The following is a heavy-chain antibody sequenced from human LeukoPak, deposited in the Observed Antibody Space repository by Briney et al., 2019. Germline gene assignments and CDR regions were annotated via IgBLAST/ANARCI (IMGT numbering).Heavy chain of an antibody. Sequence: ASVKVSCKASGGTFSSYAISWVRQAPGQGLEWMGGIIPIFGTANYAQKFQGRVTITTDESTSTAYMELSSLRSEDTAVYYCARHRFTIFGVVSNNWFDRWGQGTLVTVSS. CDR1: GGTFSSYA. V-gene: IGHV1-69*05. CDR2: IIPIFGTA. J-gene: IGHJ5*02. D-gene: IGHD3-3*01. CDR3: ARHRFTIFGVVSNNWFDR.